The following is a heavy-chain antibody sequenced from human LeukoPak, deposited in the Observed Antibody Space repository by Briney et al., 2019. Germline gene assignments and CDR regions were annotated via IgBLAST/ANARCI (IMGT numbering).Heavy chain of an antibody. V-gene: IGHV4-59*01. D-gene: IGHD3-9*01. CDR3: ARVGILTGSKNY. J-gene: IGHJ4*02. CDR1: GGSISSYY. CDR2: IYYSGST. Sequence: SETLSLTCTVSGGSISSYYWSWIRQPPGKGLEWIGYIYYSGSTNYNPSLKSRVTISVDTSKNQFSLKLSSVTAADTAVYYCARVGILTGSKNYWGQGTLVTVSS.